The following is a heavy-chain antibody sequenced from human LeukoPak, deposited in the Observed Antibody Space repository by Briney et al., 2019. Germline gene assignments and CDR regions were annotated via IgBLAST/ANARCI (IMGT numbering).Heavy chain of an antibody. CDR2: IWYDGSNK. J-gene: IGHJ4*02. D-gene: IGHD5-18*01. CDR1: XXFXXYX. CDR3: ARDLGYSYGSTTFDY. Sequence: XXFXXYXMXXXRQAPGKGLEWVAXIWYDGSNKYYAASVKGRFTISRDNSKNTLYLQMNSLRAEDTAVYYCARDLGYSYGSTTFDYWGQGTLVTVSS. V-gene: IGHV3-33*01.